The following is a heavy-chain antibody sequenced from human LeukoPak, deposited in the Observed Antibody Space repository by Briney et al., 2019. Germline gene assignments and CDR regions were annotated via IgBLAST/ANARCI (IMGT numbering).Heavy chain of an antibody. CDR2: IWYDGSNK. V-gene: IGHV3-33*01. CDR3: ARGRGGYVVDY. J-gene: IGHJ4*02. Sequence: GRSLRLSCAASGFTFSSYGMHWVRQAPGKGLEWVAVIWYDGSNKYYADSVKGRFTISRDNSKNTLYLQMNSLRAEDTAVYYCARGRGGYVVDYWGQGTLVTVSS. D-gene: IGHD3-16*01. CDR1: GFTFSSYG.